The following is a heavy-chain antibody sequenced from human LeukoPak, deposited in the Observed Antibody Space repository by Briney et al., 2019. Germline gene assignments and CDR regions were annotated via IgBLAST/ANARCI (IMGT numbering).Heavy chain of an antibody. J-gene: IGHJ5*02. CDR2: ISGSGGST. CDR1: GFTFSSYA. CDR3: XXXXXXSYYKTNWFDP. V-gene: IGHV3-23*01. Sequence: GGSLRLACAASGFTFSSYAMSWVRQAPGKGLEWVSAISGSGGSTYYADSVKGRFTISRDNSKNTLYLQMNSLRAEDTAVYYCXXXXXXSYYKTNWFDPWGQGTLVTVSS. D-gene: IGHD1-26*01.